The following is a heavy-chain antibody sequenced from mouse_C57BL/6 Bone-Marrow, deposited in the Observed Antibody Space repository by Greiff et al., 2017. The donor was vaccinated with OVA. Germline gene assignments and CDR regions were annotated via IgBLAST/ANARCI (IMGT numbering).Heavy chain of an antibody. CDR1: GYTFTGYW. D-gene: IGHD1-1*01. Sequence: VQLKQSGAELMKPGASVKLSCKATGYTFTGYWIEWVKQRPGHGLEWIGWIDPENGDTEYASKFQGKATITADTSSNTAYLQLSSLTSEDTAVYYCTTSYYYGSMDYWGQGTSVTVSS. CDR2: IDPENGDT. J-gene: IGHJ4*01. CDR3: TTSYYYGSMDY. V-gene: IGHV14-4*01.